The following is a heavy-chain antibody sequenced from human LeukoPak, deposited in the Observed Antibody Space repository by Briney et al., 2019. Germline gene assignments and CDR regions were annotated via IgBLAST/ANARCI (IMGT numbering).Heavy chain of an antibody. J-gene: IGHJ3*02. V-gene: IGHV1-69*05. CDR3: AMNGIVGAAGAFDI. CDR1: GGTFSSYA. Sequence: SVKVSCKASGGTFSSYAISWVRQAPGQGVEWMGGIIPIFGTATYAQKFQGRVTITTDVSTSTAYMELSSLRSEDTAVYYCAMNGIVGAAGAFDIWGQGTMVTVSS. D-gene: IGHD1-26*01. CDR2: IIPIFGTA.